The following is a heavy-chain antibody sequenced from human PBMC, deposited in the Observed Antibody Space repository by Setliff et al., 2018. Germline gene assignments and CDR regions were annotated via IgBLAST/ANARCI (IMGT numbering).Heavy chain of an antibody. V-gene: IGHV3-9*01. CDR3: STRTVAARSLDT. D-gene: IGHD6-13*01. CDR2: INWSGEII. CDR1: GFTFDNHA. J-gene: IGHJ5*02. Sequence: GGSLRLSCEVSGFTFDNHAMHWVRQAPGKGLEWVSGINWSGEIIGYADSVKGRFTFSRDNAKNSLFLEMNSLTVDDTAVYYCSTRTVAARSLDTWGQGTLVTVSS.